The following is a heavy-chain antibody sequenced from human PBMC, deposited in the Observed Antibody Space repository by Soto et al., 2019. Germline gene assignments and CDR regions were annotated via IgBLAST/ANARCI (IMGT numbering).Heavy chain of an antibody. J-gene: IGHJ4*02. CDR1: GFPFSAYY. D-gene: IGHD1-26*01. CDR2: ISDSGSLT. V-gene: IGHV3-11*01. CDR3: ARALVLGVGALSQ. Sequence: QVQLVESGGGLVKPEGSLRLSCAASGFPFSAYYMSWIRQAPGKGLEWVSYISDSGSLTHYGDSVKGRFTISRDNAKASLYLQMDSLRAEDTAIYYCARALVLGVGALSQWGQGTLVTVSS.